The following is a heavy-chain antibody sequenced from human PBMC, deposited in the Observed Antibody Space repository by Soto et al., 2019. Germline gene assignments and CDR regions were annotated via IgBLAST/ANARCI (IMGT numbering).Heavy chain of an antibody. Sequence: SETLSLTCTVSGGSISSYYWSWIRQPPGKGLEWIGYIYYSGSTNYNPSLKSRVTISVDTSKNQFSLKLSSVTAADTAVYYCAKEGVYYGDYFDYWGRGTLVTVSS. J-gene: IGHJ4*02. CDR1: GGSISSYY. V-gene: IGHV4-59*12. D-gene: IGHD4-17*01. CDR2: IYYSGST. CDR3: AKEGVYYGDYFDY.